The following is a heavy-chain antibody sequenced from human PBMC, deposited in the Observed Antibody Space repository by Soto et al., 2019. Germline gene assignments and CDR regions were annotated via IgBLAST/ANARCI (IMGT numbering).Heavy chain of an antibody. J-gene: IGHJ1*01. CDR2: IYYSGST. D-gene: IGHD1-20*01. CDR3: ARGYEEYFQH. V-gene: IGHV4-31*03. Sequence: PSETLSLTCTVSGGSISSDGYYWTWIRQHPGKGLEWIGYIYYSGSTYYNPSLKSRITISVDTSKNQFSLKLSSVTAADTAVYYCARGYEEYFQHWGQGTLVTVSS. CDR1: GGSISSDGYY.